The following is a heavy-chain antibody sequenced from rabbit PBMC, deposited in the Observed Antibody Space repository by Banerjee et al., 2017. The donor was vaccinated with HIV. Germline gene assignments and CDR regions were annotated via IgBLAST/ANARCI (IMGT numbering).Heavy chain of an antibody. CDR1: GFSFSSGYY. D-gene: IGHD1-1*01. CDR2: IGTGSGST. Sequence: QQLVESGGGLVKPGASLTLTCKASGFSFSSGYYMCWVRQAPGKGLEWIGCIGTGSGSTWYASWAKGRFTISKTSSTTVTLQMTSLTVADTATYFCAMDEQASGGYVFNLRGQGTLVTVS. CDR3: AMDEQASGGYVFNL. V-gene: IGHV1S40*01. J-gene: IGHJ4*01.